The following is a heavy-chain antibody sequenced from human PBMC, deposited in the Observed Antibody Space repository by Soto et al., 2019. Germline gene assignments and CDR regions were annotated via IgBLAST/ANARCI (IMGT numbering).Heavy chain of an antibody. Sequence: PSETLSLTCGVSGGTVASSHWWSWFRQSPGGGLEWIGNVYHTGDTNLNPSLQSRVTISVDKSNNQFSLRLNSLTAADTAVYFCAREIVTAGGNNYFDPWGPGTLVTVSS. CDR3: AREIVTAGGNNYFDP. V-gene: IGHV4-4*02. CDR1: GGTVASSHW. D-gene: IGHD2-21*02. J-gene: IGHJ5*02. CDR2: VYHTGDT.